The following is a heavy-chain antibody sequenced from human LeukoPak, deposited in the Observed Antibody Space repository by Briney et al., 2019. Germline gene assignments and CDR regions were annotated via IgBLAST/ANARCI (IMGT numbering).Heavy chain of an antibody. D-gene: IGHD1-26*01. Sequence: PSETLSLTCTVSGGSISSYYWSWIRQTPGKGLEWIGSIYYSGSTYYNPSLKSRVTISVDTSKNQFSLTLSSVTAADTAVYYCARHVSGSYPFGRYYFDYWGQGTLVTVSS. J-gene: IGHJ4*02. CDR3: ARHVSGSYPFGRYYFDY. V-gene: IGHV4-59*04. CDR2: IYYSGST. CDR1: GGSISSYY.